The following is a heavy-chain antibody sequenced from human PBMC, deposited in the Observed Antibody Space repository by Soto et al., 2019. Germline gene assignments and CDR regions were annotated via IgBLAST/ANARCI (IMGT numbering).Heavy chain of an antibody. J-gene: IGHJ4*02. D-gene: IGHD2-15*01. V-gene: IGHV4-59*08. CDR3: ARHRPGSGGSCYDY. CDR2: IYYSGST. Sequence: QVQLQESGPGLVKPSETLSLTCTVSGGSISSYYWSWIRQPPGKGLEWIGYIYYSGSTNYNPSLKSRVTISVDTSKNKFSLKLSSVTAADTAVYYCARHRPGSGGSCYDYWGQGTLVTVSS. CDR1: GGSISSYY.